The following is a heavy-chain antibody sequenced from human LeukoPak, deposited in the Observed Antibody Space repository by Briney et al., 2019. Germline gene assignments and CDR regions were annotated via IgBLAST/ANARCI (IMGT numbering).Heavy chain of an antibody. CDR1: GYTFPGHH. CDR2: INPKNGGT. J-gene: IGHJ4*02. D-gene: IGHD1-14*01. Sequence: ASVKVSCKASGYTFPGHHIHWVRQAPGQGLEWMGWINPKNGGTNYAQKFQGRVTMTRDTSINTAFMELNSLRSDNTAVYYCAKAKPQGSDRDFDYWGQGTLVTVSS. V-gene: IGHV1-2*02. CDR3: AKAKPQGSDRDFDY.